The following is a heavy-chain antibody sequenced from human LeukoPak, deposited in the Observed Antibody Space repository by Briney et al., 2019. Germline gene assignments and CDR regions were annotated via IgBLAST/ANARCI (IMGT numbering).Heavy chain of an antibody. J-gene: IGHJ4*02. D-gene: IGHD3-22*01. CDR3: ATYCGYYSPIDY. Sequence: SETLSLTCTVSGGSISSYYCSWIRQPPGKGPEWIGYIYYSGSTNYNPSLKSRVTISVDTSKNQFSLKLSSVTAADTAVYYCATYCGYYSPIDYWGQGTLVTVSS. CDR1: GGSISSYY. V-gene: IGHV4-59*08. CDR2: IYYSGST.